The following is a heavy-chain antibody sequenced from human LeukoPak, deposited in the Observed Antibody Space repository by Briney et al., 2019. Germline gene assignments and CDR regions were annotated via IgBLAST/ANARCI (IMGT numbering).Heavy chain of an antibody. J-gene: IGHJ6*03. CDR2: IYYSGST. V-gene: IGHV4-39*01. Sequence: PSETLSLTCTVSGGSISSSSYYWGWIRQPPGKGLEWIGSIYYSGSTYYNPSLKSRVTISVDTSKNQFSLKLSSVTAADTAVYYCARIYDSSGYYYYMDVWGKGTTVTVSS. D-gene: IGHD3-22*01. CDR1: GGSISSSSYY. CDR3: ARIYDSSGYYYYMDV.